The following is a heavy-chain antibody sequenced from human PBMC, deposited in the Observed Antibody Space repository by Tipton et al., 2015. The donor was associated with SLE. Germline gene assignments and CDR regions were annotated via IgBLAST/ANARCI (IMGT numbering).Heavy chain of an antibody. CDR3: ARDGQWDAFDI. Sequence: LRLSCSVSGDSIISSSYYWGWIRQPPGKGLEWIGSMYYSGSTYYNPSLKSRVTISVDTSKNQFSLMLRSVTAADTAVYYCARDGQWDAFDIWGQGTMVTVSS. D-gene: IGHD6-19*01. J-gene: IGHJ3*02. CDR2: MYYSGST. V-gene: IGHV4-39*07. CDR1: GDSIISSSYY.